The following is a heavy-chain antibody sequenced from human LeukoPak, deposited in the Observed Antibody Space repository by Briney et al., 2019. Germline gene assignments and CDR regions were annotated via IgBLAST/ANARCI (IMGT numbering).Heavy chain of an antibody. CDR2: INPSGGTT. J-gene: IGHJ4*02. D-gene: IGHD4-17*01. CDR3: ARGPYGDYGDY. Sequence: ASVKVSCKAFGFTFITYYMHWVRQAPGQGLEWMGIINPSGGTTSYAQKLQGRVTMTRDTSTSTVYMELSSLRSEDTAVYYCARGPYGDYGDYWGQGTLVTVSS. V-gene: IGHV1-46*01. CDR1: GFTFITYY.